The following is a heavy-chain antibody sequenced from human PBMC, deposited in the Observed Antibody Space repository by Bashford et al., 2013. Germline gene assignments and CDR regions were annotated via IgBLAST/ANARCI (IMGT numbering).Heavy chain of an antibody. CDR2: IKQDGSEK. CDR3: ARDFPRTPGERRPPTYFDY. D-gene: IGHD3-10*01. CDR1: GFTFSSYW. J-gene: IGHJ4*02. Sequence: GGSLRLSCAASGFTFSSYWMSWVRQAPGKGLEWVANIKQDGSEKYYVDSVKGRFTISRDNAKNSLYLQMNSLRAEDTAVYYCARDFPRTPGERRPPTYFDYWGQGTLVTVSS. V-gene: IGHV3-7*03.